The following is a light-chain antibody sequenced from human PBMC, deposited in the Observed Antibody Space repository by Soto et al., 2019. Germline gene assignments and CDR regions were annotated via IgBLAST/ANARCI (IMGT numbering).Light chain of an antibody. CDR2: AAS. V-gene: IGKV1-27*01. J-gene: IGKJ1*01. CDR3: QKYNSAPWT. CDR1: QGISSY. Sequence: DIQMTQSPPSLSASVGDKVTITCRASQGISSYLAWYQQKPGKAPKLLIYAASTLQSGVPSRFSGSGSGTDFTLTISSLQPEDVATYYCQKYNSAPWTFGQGTKVDIK.